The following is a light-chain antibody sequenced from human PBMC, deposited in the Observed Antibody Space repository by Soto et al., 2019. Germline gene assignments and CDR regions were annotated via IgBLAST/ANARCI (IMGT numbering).Light chain of an antibody. CDR3: LQDYGYPRT. CDR2: AAS. V-gene: IGKV1-6*01. Sequence: AIQMTQSPSSLSASVGDRVTITCRASQGIRDELGWYQQKAGKAPNLLISAASRLQSGVPSRFSGRGSGTDFTLTISSLQPEDFATYYCLQDYGYPRTFGQGTKVDTK. CDR1: QGIRDE. J-gene: IGKJ1*01.